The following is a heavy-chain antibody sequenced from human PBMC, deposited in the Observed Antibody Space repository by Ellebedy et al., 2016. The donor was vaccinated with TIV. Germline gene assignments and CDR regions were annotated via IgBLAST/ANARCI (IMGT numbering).Heavy chain of an antibody. D-gene: IGHD5-18*01. CDR1: GGTFNNYA. Sequence: ASVKVSCKASGGTFNNYAVTWVRQAPGQGLEWVGGVIPIFFTANYAQKFQGRVTITADESTSTAYMELTSLRPDDTAVYYCARGRTGVDSYGFPLFDYWGQGTLVTVSS. CDR3: ARGRTGVDSYGFPLFDY. J-gene: IGHJ4*02. CDR2: VIPIFFTA. V-gene: IGHV1-69*13.